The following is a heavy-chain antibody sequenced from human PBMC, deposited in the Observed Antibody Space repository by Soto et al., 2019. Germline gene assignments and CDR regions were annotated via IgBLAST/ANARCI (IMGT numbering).Heavy chain of an antibody. CDR2: ISYDGSNK. CDR3: ARDPDSGSYFYDYYSGMDV. V-gene: IGHV3-30-3*01. D-gene: IGHD1-26*01. J-gene: IGHJ6*02. CDR1: GFTFSSYA. Sequence: GGSMRLSCAASGFTFSSYAVHWVRQAPGKGLEWVAVISYDGSNKYYADSVKGRFTISRDNSKNTLYLQMNSLRAEDTAVYYCARDPDSGSYFYDYYSGMDVWGQGTTVTVSS.